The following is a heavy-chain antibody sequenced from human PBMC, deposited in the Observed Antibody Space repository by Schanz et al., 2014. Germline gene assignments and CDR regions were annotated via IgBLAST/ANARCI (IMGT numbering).Heavy chain of an antibody. CDR1: GFIVSSTY. D-gene: IGHD6-13*01. CDR3: AKDLAAVGVFDY. CDR2: LTGSGGGT. Sequence: EVQLVESGGDLVQPGGSQRLSCAASGFIVSSTYMTWVRQAPGKGLEWVSSLTGSGGGTYYADSVKGRFTISRDNSKNTLDLQMNSLRAEDTAIYYCAKDLAAVGVFDYWGQGSLVTVSP. J-gene: IGHJ4*02. V-gene: IGHV3-23*04.